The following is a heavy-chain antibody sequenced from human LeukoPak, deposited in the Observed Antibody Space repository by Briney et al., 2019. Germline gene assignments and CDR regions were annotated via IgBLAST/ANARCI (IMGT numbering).Heavy chain of an antibody. Sequence: ASVKVSCKASGGTFSSYAISWVRQAPGQGLEWMGGIIPIFGTANYAQKFQGRVTITTDESTSTAYMELSSLRSEDTAVYYCARGELELGHFYYMDVWGQGTTVTVSS. CDR1: GGTFSSYA. CDR2: IIPIFGTA. D-gene: IGHD1-7*01. J-gene: IGHJ6*03. CDR3: ARGELELGHFYYMDV. V-gene: IGHV1-69*05.